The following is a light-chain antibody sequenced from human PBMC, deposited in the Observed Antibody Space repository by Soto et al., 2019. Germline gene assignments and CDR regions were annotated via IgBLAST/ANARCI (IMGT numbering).Light chain of an antibody. CDR1: QGIRNH. CDR2: SAF. CDR3: EAVYSCPLT. Sequence: DIQLTQSPSFLSASVGDRVTITCRASQGIRNHFTWYQQKPGKAPNLLIYSAFTLQSGVPSRFSSSQSDTESLLTVNSAQTEDGATYDGEAVYSCPLTFGPGTQVD. V-gene: IGKV1-9*01. J-gene: IGKJ3*01.